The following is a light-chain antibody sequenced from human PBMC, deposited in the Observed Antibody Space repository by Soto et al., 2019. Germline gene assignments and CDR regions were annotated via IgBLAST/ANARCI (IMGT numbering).Light chain of an antibody. J-gene: IGKJ4*01. CDR3: QQFSSYPLT. CDR2: GTS. CDR1: QSISNNH. V-gene: IGKV3-20*01. Sequence: EIVLTQSPGPLSLSPGERVTRSCRASQSISNNHLAWYQQKPGQAPRLLIHGTSNRATGIPDRFSGGGSGTDFTLTISRLEPEDFAVYYCQQFSSYPLTFGGGGKVDIK.